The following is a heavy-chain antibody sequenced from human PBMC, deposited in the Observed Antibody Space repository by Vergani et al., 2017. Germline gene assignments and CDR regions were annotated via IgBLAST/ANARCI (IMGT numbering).Heavy chain of an antibody. D-gene: IGHD2-2*01. V-gene: IGHV4-34*01. CDR3: ARDSEVVPAAPKSWFDP. J-gene: IGHJ5*02. Sequence: QVQLQQWGAGLLKPSETLSLTCAVYGGSFSGYYWSWIRQPPGKGLEWIGEINHSGSTNYNPSLKSRVTISVDTSKNQFSLKLSSVTAAATAVYYCARDSEVVPAAPKSWFDPWGQGTLVTVSS. CDR2: INHSGST. CDR1: GGSFSGYY.